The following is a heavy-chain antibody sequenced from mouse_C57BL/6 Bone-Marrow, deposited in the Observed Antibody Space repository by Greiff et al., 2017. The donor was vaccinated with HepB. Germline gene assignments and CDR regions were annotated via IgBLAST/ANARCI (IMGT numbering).Heavy chain of an antibody. J-gene: IGHJ1*03. D-gene: IGHD1-1*01. CDR2: IWTGGGT. Sequence: QVQLKESGPGLVAPSQSLSITCTVSGFSFTSYAISWVRQPPGKGLEWLGVIWTGGGTNYNSALKSRLSISKDNSKSQVFLKMNSLQTDDTARYYCARNLYYGSSPHWYFDVWGTGTTVTVSS. CDR3: ARNLYYGSSPHWYFDV. CDR1: GFSFTSYA. V-gene: IGHV2-9-1*01.